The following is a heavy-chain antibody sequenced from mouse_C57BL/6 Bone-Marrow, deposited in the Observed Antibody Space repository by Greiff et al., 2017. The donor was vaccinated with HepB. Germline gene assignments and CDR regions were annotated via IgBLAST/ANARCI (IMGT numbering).Heavy chain of an antibody. CDR3: ARKGATTVVAKDYAMDY. CDR1: GYTFTDYY. Sequence: VQLQQSGPELVKPGASVKISCKASGYTFTDYYMNWVKQSHGKSLEWIGDINPNNGGTSYNQKFKGKATLTVDKSSSTAYMELRSLTSEDSAVYYCARKGATTVVAKDYAMDYWGQGTSVTVSS. D-gene: IGHD1-1*01. V-gene: IGHV1-26*01. CDR2: INPNNGGT. J-gene: IGHJ4*01.